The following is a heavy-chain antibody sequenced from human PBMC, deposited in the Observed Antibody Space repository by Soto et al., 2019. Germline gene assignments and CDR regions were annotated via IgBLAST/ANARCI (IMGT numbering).Heavy chain of an antibody. V-gene: IGHV3-23*01. CDR2: ISGSGIYT. D-gene: IGHD3-22*01. J-gene: IGHJ4*02. CDR3: AKDPDDHHSSNYYLTPHTFDF. Sequence: GGSLRLSCAASGFTFSSCALSWVRQAPGKGLEWVSAISGSGIYTYYADSVKGRFTISRDNSKNTLYLQMNSLRAEDTAVYYCAKDPDDHHSSNYYLTPHTFDFWGQGTLVTVSS. CDR1: GFTFSSCA.